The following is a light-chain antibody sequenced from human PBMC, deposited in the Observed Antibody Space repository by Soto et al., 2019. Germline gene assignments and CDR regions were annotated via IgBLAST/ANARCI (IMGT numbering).Light chain of an antibody. J-gene: IGKJ1*01. CDR2: GAS. CDR1: QSVSSSY. V-gene: IGKV3-20*01. CDR3: QQYGSSPL. Sequence: EIVLTQSPGTLSLSLGERATLSCRASQSVSSSYLAWYQQKPGQAPRLLIYGASSRATGIPDRFSGSGSGTDFTLTISRLEPEDFAVYYCQQYGSSPLFGQGTKVDI.